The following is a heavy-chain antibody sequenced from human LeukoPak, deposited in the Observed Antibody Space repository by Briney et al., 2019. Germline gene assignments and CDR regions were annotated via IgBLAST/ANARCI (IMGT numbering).Heavy chain of an antibody. CDR2: ISSSSSYI. D-gene: IGHD6-13*01. Sequence: GSLRLSCAASGFTFSSYNMNWVRQAPGKGLEWVSSISSSSSYIYYADSVKGRFTISRDNAKNSLYLQMNSLRAEDTAVYYCARVGISWYFDYWGQGTLVTVSS. V-gene: IGHV3-21*01. J-gene: IGHJ4*02. CDR3: ARVGISWYFDY. CDR1: GFTFSSYN.